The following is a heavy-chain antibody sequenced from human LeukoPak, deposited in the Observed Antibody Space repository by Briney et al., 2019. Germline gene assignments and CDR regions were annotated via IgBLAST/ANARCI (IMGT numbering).Heavy chain of an antibody. Sequence: GASVKVSCKASGYSFTSYDINWVRQATGQGLEWRGWMNPNSGDADYTQKFKGRVTFTRDTSTRTAYMEVNSLGSEDTAVSYCARSNFGGNVHFDYWGQGTLVTVSS. V-gene: IGHV1-8*02. CDR2: MNPNSGDA. CDR3: ARSNFGGNVHFDY. CDR1: GYSFTSYD. J-gene: IGHJ4*02. D-gene: IGHD4-23*01.